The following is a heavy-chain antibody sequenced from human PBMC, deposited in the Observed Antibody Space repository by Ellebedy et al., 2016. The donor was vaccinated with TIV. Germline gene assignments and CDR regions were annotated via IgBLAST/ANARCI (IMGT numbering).Heavy chain of an antibody. CDR1: GDTFTNYA. V-gene: IGHV1-69*06. CDR2: IIPMFATT. J-gene: IGHJ6*02. CDR3: ARHRGYYYYYGMDV. Sequence: SVKVSCKAPGDTFTNYAFTWVRQAPGQGLEWMGGIIPMFATTNYAQKFQGRVTIPADRFTSTAYMELSSLRSEDTAVYYCARHRGYYYYYGMDVWGQGTTVTVSS.